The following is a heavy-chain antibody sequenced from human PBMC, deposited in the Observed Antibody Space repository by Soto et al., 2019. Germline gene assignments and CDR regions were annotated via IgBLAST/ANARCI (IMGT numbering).Heavy chain of an antibody. CDR1: GFTFSSYG. CDR3: ARFYGDYSTYLQH. CDR2: IWYDGSNT. J-gene: IGHJ1*01. Sequence: QVQLVESGGGVVQPGRSLRLSCAASGFTFSSYGMHWVRQAPGTGLEWVAVIWYDGSNTYYADSVKGRFTIYRDNSKNALSLQMHSLRAAVTAVYYCARFYGDYSTYLQHLGQCTLVTVSS. V-gene: IGHV3-33*01. D-gene: IGHD4-17*01.